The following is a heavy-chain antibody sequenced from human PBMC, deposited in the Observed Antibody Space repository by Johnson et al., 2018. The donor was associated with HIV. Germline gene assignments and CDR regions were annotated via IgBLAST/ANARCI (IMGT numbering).Heavy chain of an antibody. CDR3: ARSAAEDIAEFGLIGEEPPAGRDAFDI. V-gene: IGHV3-30*04. Sequence: QMLLVESGGGVVQPGRSLRLSCAASGFTFSSYAMHWVRQAPGKGLEWVAVISYDGSNKYYADSVKGRFTISRDNSKNTLYLQMNSLRAEDTAVYYCARSAAEDIAEFGLIGEEPPAGRDAFDIWGQGTMVTVSS. CDR2: ISYDGSNK. CDR1: GFTFSSYA. D-gene: IGHD6-13*01. J-gene: IGHJ3*02.